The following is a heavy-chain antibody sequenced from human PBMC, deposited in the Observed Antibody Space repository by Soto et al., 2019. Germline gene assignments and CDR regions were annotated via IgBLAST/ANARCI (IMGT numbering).Heavy chain of an antibody. J-gene: IGHJ1*01. D-gene: IGHD2-15*01. V-gene: IGHV4-39*01. CDR1: GGSISSSSYY. Sequence: QLQLQESGPGLVKPSETLSLTCTVSGGSISSSSYYWGWIRQPPGKGLEWIGSIYYSGSTYYNPSLKSRVTISVDTSKNQFSLKLSSVTAADTAVYYCASQVGRSYCSGGSCYILEWGQGTLVTVSS. CDR3: ASQVGRSYCSGGSCYILE. CDR2: IYYSGST.